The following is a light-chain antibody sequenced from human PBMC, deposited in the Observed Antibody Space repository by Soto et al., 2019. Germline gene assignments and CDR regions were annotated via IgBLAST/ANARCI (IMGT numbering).Light chain of an antibody. V-gene: IGKV4-1*01. J-gene: IGKJ2*01. CDR1: QNILYSSSTKNY. CDR2: WAS. CDR3: QQYYRPPYA. Sequence: DIVMTQSLDSLAVSLGERATINCKSSQNILYSSSTKNYLVWYQQKPGQPPKWLLTWASTQEAGVPDRISGSGAATDYTLTISSLQAEDEAGYYYQQYYRPPYAFGQGTKLEIK.